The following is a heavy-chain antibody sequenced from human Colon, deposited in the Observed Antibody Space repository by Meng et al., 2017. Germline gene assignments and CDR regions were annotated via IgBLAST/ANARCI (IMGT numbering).Heavy chain of an antibody. CDR2: ISVNGRST. J-gene: IGHJ4*01. V-gene: IGHV3-23*01. CDR3: AKQRGVTTVRGIDD. D-gene: IGHD3-10*01. Sequence: GESLKISCAASGFSFGNYAMSWVRQAPGKGLEWISSISVNGRSTYYADSVKGRFTISRDISDKTVYLEMKSLRAGDTAIYYCAKQRGVTTVRGIDDWGQGVLVTVSS. CDR1: GFSFGNYA.